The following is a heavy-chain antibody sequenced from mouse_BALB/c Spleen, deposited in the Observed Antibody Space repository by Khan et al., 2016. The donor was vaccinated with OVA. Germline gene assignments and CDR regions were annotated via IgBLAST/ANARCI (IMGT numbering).Heavy chain of an antibody. CDR2: INPYNDGT. CDR1: GYIFTNYV. Sequence: EVQLQQSGPELGKPGASVKMSCEPSGYIFTNYVLHWVKQKPGQGLEWIGYINPYNDGTKYNENFKGKATLASDKSSITAYLELSSLTSEDSAVYYCARGNWQSYYFDYWGQGTTLTLSS. J-gene: IGHJ2*01. V-gene: IGHV1S136*01. CDR3: ARGNWQSYYFDY. D-gene: IGHD4-1*01.